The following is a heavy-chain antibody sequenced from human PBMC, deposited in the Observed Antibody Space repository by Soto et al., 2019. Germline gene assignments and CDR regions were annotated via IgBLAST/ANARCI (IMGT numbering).Heavy chain of an antibody. J-gene: IGHJ4*02. V-gene: IGHV4-59*08. CDR3: ARVRAGIAAAGTHIDY. CDR2: IYYSGST. CDR1: GGSISSYY. D-gene: IGHD6-13*01. Sequence: SETLSLTCTVSGGSISSYYWSWIRQPPGKGLEWIGYIYYSGSTNYNPSLKSRVTISVDTSKNQFSLKLSSVTAADTAVYYCARVRAGIAAAGTHIDYWGQGTLVTVSS.